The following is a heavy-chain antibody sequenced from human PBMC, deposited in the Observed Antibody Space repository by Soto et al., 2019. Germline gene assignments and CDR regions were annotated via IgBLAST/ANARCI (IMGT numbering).Heavy chain of an antibody. D-gene: IGHD2-8*01. CDR2: VSNDGRNK. CDR3: ARGQHGLDH. CDR1: GFTFSSYA. V-gene: IGHV3-30-3*01. J-gene: IGHJ4*02. Sequence: QVQLLESGGGVVQPGRSLRLSCAASGFTFSSYAMHWVRQPPGKGLEWVAVVSNDGRNKFYADSVRGRFTISRDNSKNTLSLEMDSPRVEDTAVFYCARGQHGLDHWGQGSVVLVSP.